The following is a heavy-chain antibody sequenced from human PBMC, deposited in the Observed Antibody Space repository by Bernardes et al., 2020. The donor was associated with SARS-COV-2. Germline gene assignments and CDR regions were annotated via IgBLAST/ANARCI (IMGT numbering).Heavy chain of an antibody. V-gene: IGHV3-53*01. CDR3: ARDNSSDAFDI. CDR1: GFTVSSNY. Sequence: GGSLRLSCAASGFTVSSNYMNWVRQAPGKGLEWVSAIYSSGSTYYGDSVKDRFTISRDRSNNTVYLQMNSLRAEDTAVYYCARDNSSDAFDIWGQGTMVTVSS. J-gene: IGHJ3*02. CDR2: IYSSGST. D-gene: IGHD4-4*01.